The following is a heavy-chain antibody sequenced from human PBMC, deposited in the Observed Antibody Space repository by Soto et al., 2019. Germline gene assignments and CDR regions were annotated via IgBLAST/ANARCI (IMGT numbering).Heavy chain of an antibody. CDR1: GFTVSSNY. V-gene: IGHV3-53*04. Sequence: EVQLVESGGGLVQPGGSLRLSCAASGFTVSSNYMSWVRQAPGKGLEWVSVIYSGGSTYYADSVKGRFTISRHNSKNTLYLQITSLRAEDTAVYYCAREVGHGWFDPWGQGTLVTVSS. CDR2: IYSGGST. CDR3: AREVGHGWFDP. J-gene: IGHJ5*02.